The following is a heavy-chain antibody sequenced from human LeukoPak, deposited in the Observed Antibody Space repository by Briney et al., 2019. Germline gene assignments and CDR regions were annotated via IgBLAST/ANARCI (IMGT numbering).Heavy chain of an antibody. CDR3: ARDLPSYGSGSYVLAY. J-gene: IGHJ4*02. CDR1: GFTFSSYE. V-gene: IGHV3-48*03. Sequence: PGGSLRLSCPASGFTFSSYEMNWVRQAPGKGLEWVSYIRSSGSTIYYADSVKGRFTISRDNAKNSLYLQMNSLRAEDTAVYYCARDLPSYGSGSYVLAYWGKGPLVTVSS. CDR2: IRSSGSTI. D-gene: IGHD3-10*01.